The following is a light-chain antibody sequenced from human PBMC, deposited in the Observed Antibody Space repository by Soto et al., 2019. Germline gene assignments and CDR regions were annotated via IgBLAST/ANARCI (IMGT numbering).Light chain of an antibody. CDR1: QGVSNW. J-gene: IGKJ2*01. Sequence: DIQMTQSPSSVSASVGDRVTITCRASQGVSNWLAWYQQKPGKAPKLLIYAASTLRSGVPSRFRGSGSGTDFTFTISSLQPEDVATYYCQQANSFPYTFGQGNKLEIK. CDR2: AAS. V-gene: IGKV1-12*01. CDR3: QQANSFPYT.